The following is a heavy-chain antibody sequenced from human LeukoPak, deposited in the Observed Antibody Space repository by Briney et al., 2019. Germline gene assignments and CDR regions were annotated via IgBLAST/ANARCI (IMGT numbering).Heavy chain of an antibody. CDR2: INHSGST. V-gene: IGHV4-34*01. CDR3: ARTNRGAFDI. CDR1: GGSFSGYY. D-gene: IGHD7-27*01. Sequence: SETLSLTCAVYGGSFSGYYWSWIRQPPGKGLEWIGEINHSGSTNHNPSLKSRVTISVDTSKDQFSLKLSSVTAADTAVYYCARTNRGAFDIWGQGTMVTVSS. J-gene: IGHJ3*02.